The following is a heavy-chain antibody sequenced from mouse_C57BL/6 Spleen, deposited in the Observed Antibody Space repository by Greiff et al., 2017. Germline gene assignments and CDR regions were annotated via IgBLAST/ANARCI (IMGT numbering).Heavy chain of an antibody. CDR1: GFTFSDYG. CDR2: ISSGSITT. J-gene: IGHJ4*01. D-gene: IGHD2-13*01. Sequence: EVMLVESGGGLVKPGGSLKLSCAASGFTFSDYGMHWVRQAPEKGLGWVAYISSGSITTDYADTVKGRFTISRDKAKNTLVLHMTSLSSEDSAMYYSASDYNEEGSYAMDYWGQGTSVTVSS. V-gene: IGHV5-17*01. CDR3: ASDYNEEGSYAMDY.